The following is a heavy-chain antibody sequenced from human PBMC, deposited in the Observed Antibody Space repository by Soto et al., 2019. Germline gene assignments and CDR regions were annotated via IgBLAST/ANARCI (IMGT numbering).Heavy chain of an antibody. J-gene: IGHJ4*02. CDR1: GYTLTELS. Sequence: GASVKVSCKFPGYTLTELSMHWVRQAPGKGLEWMGGFDPEDGETIYAQKFQGRVTMTEDTSTDTAYMELSSLRSEDTAVYYCATGRLRYFDWPPNYWGQGTLVTVSS. CDR3: ATGRLRYFDWPPNY. V-gene: IGHV1-24*01. D-gene: IGHD3-9*01. CDR2: FDPEDGET.